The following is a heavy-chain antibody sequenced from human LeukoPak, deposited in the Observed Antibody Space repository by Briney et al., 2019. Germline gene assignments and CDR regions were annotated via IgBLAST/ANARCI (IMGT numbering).Heavy chain of an antibody. Sequence: GGSLRLSCAASGFTFSSYGMHWVRQAPGKGLEWVAVISYDGSNKYYADSVKGRFTISRDNSKDTLYLQMNSLRAEDTAVYYCMSGFSYCMDIWGKGTTVTVSS. CDR3: MSGFSYCMDI. CDR2: ISYDGSNK. J-gene: IGHJ6*04. V-gene: IGHV3-30*03. CDR1: GFTFSSYG. D-gene: IGHD3-10*01.